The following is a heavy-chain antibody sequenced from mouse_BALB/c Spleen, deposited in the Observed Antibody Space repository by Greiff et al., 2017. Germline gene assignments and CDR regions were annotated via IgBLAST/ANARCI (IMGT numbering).Heavy chain of an antibody. CDR3: ARGYDAMDY. J-gene: IGHJ4*01. CDR1: GYSITSGYY. CDR2: ISYDGSN. V-gene: IGHV3-6*02. Sequence: EVKLMESGPGLGKPSQSPALNCSVTGYSITSGYYWNWIRQFPGKKLEWMGYISYDGSNNYNPSLKNRISITRDTSKNQFFLKLNSVTTEDTATYYCARGYDAMDYWGQGTSVTVSS.